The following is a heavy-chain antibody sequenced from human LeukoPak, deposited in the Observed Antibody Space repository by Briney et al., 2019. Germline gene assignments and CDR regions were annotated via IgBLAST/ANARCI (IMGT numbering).Heavy chain of an antibody. D-gene: IGHD6-19*01. Sequence: GGSLRLSCAASGFTFSGHYMDWVRRAPGKGLEWVGRSRNRAKSYTTDYAASVRGRFTISRDDSQNSLYLQMRSLKTEDTAVYHCVRVAYTSDWRFDYWGQGTLVTVSS. CDR3: VRVAYTSDWRFDY. J-gene: IGHJ4*02. CDR1: GFTFSGHY. V-gene: IGHV3-72*01. CDR2: SRNRAKSYTT.